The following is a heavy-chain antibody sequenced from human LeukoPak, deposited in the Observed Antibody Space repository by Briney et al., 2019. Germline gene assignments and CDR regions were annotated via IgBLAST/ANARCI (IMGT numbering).Heavy chain of an antibody. Sequence: ASVKASCKASGGTFSSYAISWVRQAPGQGLEWMGRIIPILGIANYAQKFQGRVTITADKSTSTAYMELSSLRSEDTAVYYCRLGGYYYDQVRSAFDYWGQGTLVTVSS. CDR3: RLGGYYYDQVRSAFDY. D-gene: IGHD3-22*01. J-gene: IGHJ4*02. CDR2: IIPILGIA. CDR1: GGTFSSYA. V-gene: IGHV1-69*04.